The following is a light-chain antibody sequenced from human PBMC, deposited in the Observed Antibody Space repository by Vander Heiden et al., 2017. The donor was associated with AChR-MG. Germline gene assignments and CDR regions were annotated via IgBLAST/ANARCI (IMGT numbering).Light chain of an antibody. CDR3: SSYTSSSTLV. CDR2: EVS. V-gene: IGLV2-14*01. J-gene: IGLJ2*01. Sequence: QPALTQPASVSGSPGQSITISCTGTSSDVGGYNYVYWYQQHPGKAPKLMIYEVSDRPSGVSNRFSGSKSGNTASLTISGLQAEDEADYYCSSYTSSSTLVFGGGTKLTVL. CDR1: SSDVGGYNY.